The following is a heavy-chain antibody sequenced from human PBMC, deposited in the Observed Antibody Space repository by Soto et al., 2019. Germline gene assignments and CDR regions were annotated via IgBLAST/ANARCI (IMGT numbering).Heavy chain of an antibody. J-gene: IGHJ4*02. D-gene: IGHD3-10*01. CDR3: AKGFGKLPLDH. Sequence: QVQLVESGGGVVQPGRSLRLSCAATGFTFSSYGMHWVRQAPGKGLEWVAVISYDGSNKYYADSVKGRFTISRDNSKNTLYLQMNSLGVEDTAVYYCAKGFGKLPLDHWGQGTLVTVSS. CDR2: ISYDGSNK. V-gene: IGHV3-30*18. CDR1: GFTFSSYG.